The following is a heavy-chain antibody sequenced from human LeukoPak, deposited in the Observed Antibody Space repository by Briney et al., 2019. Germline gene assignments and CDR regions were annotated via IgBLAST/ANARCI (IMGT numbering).Heavy chain of an antibody. J-gene: IGHJ4*02. D-gene: IGHD2-21*01. Sequence: GGSLRLSCAGSGFIFSGYWMHWVRQAPGKGLEWVSVIYSGGSTYYADSVKGRFTISRDNSKNTLYLQMNSLRAEDTAVYYCAKGYCGGDCPFDYWGQGTLVTVSS. V-gene: IGHV3-66*02. CDR2: IYSGGST. CDR3: AKGYCGGDCPFDY. CDR1: GFIFSGYW.